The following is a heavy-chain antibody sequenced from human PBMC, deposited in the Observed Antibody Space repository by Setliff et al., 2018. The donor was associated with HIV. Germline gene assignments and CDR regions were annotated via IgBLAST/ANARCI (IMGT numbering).Heavy chain of an antibody. J-gene: IGHJ6*03. D-gene: IGHD6-13*01. Sequence: PSETLSLTCTVSGHSTDGAFYWGWIRQSPGKGLEWIGTIYHNGNTFYPPSLESRITVSLDTSKKTFSLKIKSVTAADTAVYYCARGISPAAAGNWRYYYLDVWGKGTTVTVSS. V-gene: IGHV4-38-2*02. CDR2: IYHNGNT. CDR1: GHSTDGAFY. CDR3: ARGISPAAAGNWRYYYLDV.